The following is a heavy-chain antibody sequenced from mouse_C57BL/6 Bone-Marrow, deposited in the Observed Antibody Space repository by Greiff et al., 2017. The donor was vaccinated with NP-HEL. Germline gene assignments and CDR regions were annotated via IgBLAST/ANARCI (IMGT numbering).Heavy chain of an antibody. J-gene: IGHJ2*01. CDR2: IYPSDSET. CDR1: GYTFTSYW. D-gene: IGHD3-3*01. V-gene: IGHV1-61*01. CDR3: ARRAGTVIYYFDY. Sequence: QVQLQQPGAELVRPGSSVKLSCKASGYTFTSYWMDWVKQRPGQGLEWIGNIYPSDSETHYNQKFKDKATLTVDKSSSTAYMQLSSLTSEDSAVYYCARRAGTVIYYFDYWGQGTTLTVSS.